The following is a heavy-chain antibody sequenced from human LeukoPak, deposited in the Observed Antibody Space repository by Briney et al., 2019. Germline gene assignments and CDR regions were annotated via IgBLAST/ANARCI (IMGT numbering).Heavy chain of an antibody. Sequence: GGSLRLSCAASGFTFSSYWMTWVRQAPGKGLEWVANIKQDGSVKYYVDSVKGRFTVSRDNAKNSLYLQMNSLRAEDTAVYYCARDPGYGLDYWGQGTLITVSS. CDR3: ARDPGYGLDY. V-gene: IGHV3-7*01. D-gene: IGHD5-18*01. CDR2: IKQDGSVK. CDR1: GFTFSSYW. J-gene: IGHJ4*02.